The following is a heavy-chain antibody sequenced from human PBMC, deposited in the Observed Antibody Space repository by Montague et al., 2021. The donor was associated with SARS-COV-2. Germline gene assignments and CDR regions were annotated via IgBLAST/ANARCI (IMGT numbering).Heavy chain of an antibody. CDR1: GSSLSGYY. Sequence: SETLSLTCAVHGSSLSGYYWNWIRQSPGKGLEWIGEINHGGSTKFSPSLKGRLTISTDTSKNQFSLKLTSVAAADTAVYYCARLGDGVVPSPILGVGPYYSYYYMDVWGKGTTVTVSS. J-gene: IGHJ6*03. D-gene: IGHD3-10*01. CDR3: ARLGDGVVPSPILGVGPYYSYYYMDV. V-gene: IGHV4-34*01. CDR2: INHGGST.